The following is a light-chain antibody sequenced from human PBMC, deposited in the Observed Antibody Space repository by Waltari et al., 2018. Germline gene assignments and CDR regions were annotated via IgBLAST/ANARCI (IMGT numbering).Light chain of an antibody. CDR1: NSTIGTLF. CDR3: QSYDSRLSSWV. Sequence: QSVVTQPPSVSGAPGQRVTISCTGSNSTIGTLFVQWDQHLPGTPPKLLIYENDRRPSGVSGRFSGSRSGSSATLTITGLQSDDEADYYCQSYDSRLSSWVFGGGSRLTVL. V-gene: IGLV1-40*01. J-gene: IGLJ3*02. CDR2: END.